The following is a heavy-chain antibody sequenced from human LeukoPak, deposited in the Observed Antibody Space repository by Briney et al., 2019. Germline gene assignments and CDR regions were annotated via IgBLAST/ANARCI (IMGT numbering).Heavy chain of an antibody. CDR2: ISAYNGNT. CDR1: GYTFTSYG. V-gene: IGHV1-18*01. CDR3: ARDLESVGATAALDY. J-gene: IGHJ4*02. Sequence: GSSVKVSCKASGYTFTSYGISWVRQAPGQGLEWMGWISAYNGNTNYAQKLQGRVTMTTDTSTSTAYMELRSLRSDDTAVYYCARDLESVGATAALDYWGQGTLVTVSS. D-gene: IGHD1-26*01.